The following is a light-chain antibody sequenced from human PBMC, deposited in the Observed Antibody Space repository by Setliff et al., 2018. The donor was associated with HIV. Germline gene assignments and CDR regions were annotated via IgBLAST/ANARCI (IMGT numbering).Light chain of an antibody. CDR1: SSDVGGYNY. J-gene: IGLJ3*02. V-gene: IGLV2-14*01. Sequence: QSALTQPASVSGSPGQSITISCTGTSSDVGGYNYVSWYQQHPGNAPKLMIYEVSNRPSGLSNRFFGSKSGNTASLTISGLQAEDEADYYCSSYTSSSTLLFGGGTK. CDR3: SSYTSSSTLL. CDR2: EVS.